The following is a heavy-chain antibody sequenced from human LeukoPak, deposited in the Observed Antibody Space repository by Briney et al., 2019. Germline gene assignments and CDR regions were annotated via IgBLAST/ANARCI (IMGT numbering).Heavy chain of an antibody. V-gene: IGHV3-66*01. J-gene: IGHJ3*02. CDR3: ARDPFGPDAFYI. D-gene: IGHD3-10*01. CDR2: IYSGGST. Sequence: PGGSLRLSCAASGFTVSSNYMSWVRQAPGKGLEWVSVIYSGGSTYYADSVKGSFTISRDNSKNTLYLQMNSLRAEDTAVYYCARDPFGPDAFYIWGKGKMVTVSS. CDR1: GFTVSSNY.